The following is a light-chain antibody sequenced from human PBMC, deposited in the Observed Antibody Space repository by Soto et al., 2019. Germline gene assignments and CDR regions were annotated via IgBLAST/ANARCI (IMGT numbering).Light chain of an antibody. J-gene: IGKJ1*01. V-gene: IGKV3-20*01. Sequence: ENVLTQSPGTLCLSPGKRATRSCRAGQTVYNGYVAVYQQKPCQARRLLIYGASSRATGIPDRFSGSESGTDFPLTISSLEPEDFAVYYCQQYVSSPRTFGQGTKV. CDR1: QTVYNGY. CDR2: GAS. CDR3: QQYVSSPRT.